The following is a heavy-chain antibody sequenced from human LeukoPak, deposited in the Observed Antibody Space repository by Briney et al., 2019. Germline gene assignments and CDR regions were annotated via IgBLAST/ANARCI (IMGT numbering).Heavy chain of an antibody. CDR3: AREGGPGYSSTKPDY. V-gene: IGHV4-59*01. D-gene: IGHD6-19*01. CDR1: GGSISSYF. J-gene: IGHJ4*02. CDR2: IYYSGST. Sequence: SETLSLTCTVSGGSISSYFWSWIRQPPGKGLEWIGYIYYSGSTDYNPSLKSRATISVDTSKNQFSLKLSSVTAADTAVYYCAREGGPGYSSTKPDYWGQGTLVTVSS.